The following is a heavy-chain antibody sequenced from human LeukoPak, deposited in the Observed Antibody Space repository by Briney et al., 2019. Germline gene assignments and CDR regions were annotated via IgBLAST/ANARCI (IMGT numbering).Heavy chain of an antibody. J-gene: IGHJ4*02. Sequence: GGSLRLSCAASGFSFGSYSMNWMRQAPGKGPEWVAYISNTSSITQYADFVKGRFTISRDNAKNSLYMQMNSLRVDDTAVYYCARTISYWGRGTLVTVSS. CDR2: ISNTSSIT. V-gene: IGHV3-48*04. CDR3: ARTISY. D-gene: IGHD3-3*01. CDR1: GFSFGSYS.